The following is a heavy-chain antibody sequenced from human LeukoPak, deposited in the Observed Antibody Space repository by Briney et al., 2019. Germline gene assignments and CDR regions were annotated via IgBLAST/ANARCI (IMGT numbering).Heavy chain of an antibody. CDR3: TRDRGAYNLYDY. CDR2: IRSKAYGETE. D-gene: IGHD1-1*01. Sequence: GGSLTLSCTASGFTFGDYAMSWISHAPGKGLEWVGFIRSKAYGETEDYAASVKGRFTISRGDSKAIAYLQMNSLKTEDTAVYHCTRDRGAYNLYDYWGQGTLVTVSS. V-gene: IGHV3-49*03. CDR1: GFTFGDYA. J-gene: IGHJ4*02.